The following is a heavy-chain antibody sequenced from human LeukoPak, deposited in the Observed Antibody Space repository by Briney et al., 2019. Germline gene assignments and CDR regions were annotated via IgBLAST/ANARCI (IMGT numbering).Heavy chain of an antibody. Sequence: ASVKVSCKASGYTFSSYDINWVRQAPGQGLEWMGWMNPNSGNTGYAQKFQGRVTMTRNTSISTAYMELSSLRSEDTAVYYCALNYYDSSGAPRLDAFDIWGQGTMVTVSS. CDR2: MNPNSGNT. J-gene: IGHJ3*02. V-gene: IGHV1-8*01. D-gene: IGHD3-22*01. CDR3: ALNYYDSSGAPRLDAFDI. CDR1: GYTFSSYD.